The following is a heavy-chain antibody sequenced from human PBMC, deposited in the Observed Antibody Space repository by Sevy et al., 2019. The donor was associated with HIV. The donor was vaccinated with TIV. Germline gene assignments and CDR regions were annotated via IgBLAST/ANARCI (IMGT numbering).Heavy chain of an antibody. Sequence: GGSLRLSCAASGFTFSSYAMSWVRRAPGKGLEWVSDVSASGRGTNYADAVKGRFTISRDNSKNTLYLQMNSLRAEDTAIHYCAKSTAVVTHAFDVWGQGTVVTVSS. D-gene: IGHD2-21*02. CDR2: VSASGRGT. CDR1: GFTFSSYA. CDR3: AKSTAVVTHAFDV. J-gene: IGHJ3*01. V-gene: IGHV3-23*01.